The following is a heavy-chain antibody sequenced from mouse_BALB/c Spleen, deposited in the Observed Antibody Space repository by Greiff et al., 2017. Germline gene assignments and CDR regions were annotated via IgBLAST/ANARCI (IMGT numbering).Heavy chain of an antibody. CDR2: INSNGGST. CDR3: ARDRGLPPYAMDY. J-gene: IGHJ4*01. Sequence: EVQRVESGGGLVQPGGSLKLSCAASGFTFSSYGMSWVRQTPDKRLELVATINSNGGSTYYPDSVKGRFTISRDNAKNTLYLQMSSLKSEDTAMYYCARDRGLPPYAMDYWGQGTSVTVSS. CDR1: GFTFSSYG. V-gene: IGHV5-6-3*01. D-gene: IGHD2-4*01.